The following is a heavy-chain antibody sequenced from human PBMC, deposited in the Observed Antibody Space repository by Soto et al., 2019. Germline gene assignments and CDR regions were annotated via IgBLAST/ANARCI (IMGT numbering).Heavy chain of an antibody. V-gene: IGHV2-5*02. D-gene: IGHD1-26*01. Sequence: QITLKESGPPLVKPTQTLTLTCTFSGFSLSTSGVGVGWIRQPPGKALEWLALIYWDGDKRYSPSLKSRLTITKDTPKNQVVVTMTNMDPVDTATYYCAHPHAIVAATKYYLAFGGRGTPVTVSS. CDR1: GFSLSTSGVG. J-gene: IGHJ4*01. CDR3: AHPHAIVAATKYYLAF. CDR2: IYWDGDK.